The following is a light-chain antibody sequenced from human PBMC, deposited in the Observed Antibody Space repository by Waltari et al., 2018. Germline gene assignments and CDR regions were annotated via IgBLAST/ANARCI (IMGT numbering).Light chain of an antibody. V-gene: IGLV2-8*01. CDR3: SSYAGSNNLV. J-gene: IGLJ2*01. CDR1: SSAVGVYTY. Sequence: QSALTQPPSASGSPGQSVPISCPGTSSAVGVYTYVSWYQQHPGQAPKVMIYEVSKRPSGVPDRFSGSKSGNTASLTVSGLQAEDEADYYCSSYAGSNNLVFGGGTKLTVL. CDR2: EVS.